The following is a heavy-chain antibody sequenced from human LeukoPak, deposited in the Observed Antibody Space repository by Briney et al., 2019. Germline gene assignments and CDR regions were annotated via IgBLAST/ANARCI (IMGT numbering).Heavy chain of an antibody. Sequence: PSETLSLTCAVSGGSISSSNWWSWVRQPPGQGLEWIGEIYHSGSTNYNPSLKSRVTISVDKSKNQFSLKLSSVTAADTAVYYCARWAYDSSGYPFDYWGQGTLVTVPS. CDR1: GGSISSSNW. V-gene: IGHV4-4*02. D-gene: IGHD3-22*01. J-gene: IGHJ4*02. CDR2: IYHSGST. CDR3: ARWAYDSSGYPFDY.